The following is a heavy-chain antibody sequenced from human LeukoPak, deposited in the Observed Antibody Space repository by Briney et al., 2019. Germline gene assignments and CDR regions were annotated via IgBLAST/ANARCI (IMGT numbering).Heavy chain of an antibody. J-gene: IGHJ4*02. CDR3: ARGLLAGPDY. CDR1: GGSFSGYY. V-gene: IGHV4-34*01. Sequence: NPSETLSLTCAVYGGSFSGYYWSWIRQPPGKGLEWIGEINHSGSTNYNPSLKSRVTISVDTYKNQFSLKLSSVTAADTAVYYCARGLLAGPDYWGQGTLVTVSS. D-gene: IGHD2-15*01. CDR2: INHSGST.